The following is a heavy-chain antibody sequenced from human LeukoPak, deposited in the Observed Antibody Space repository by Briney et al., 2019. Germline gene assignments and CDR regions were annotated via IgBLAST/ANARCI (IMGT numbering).Heavy chain of an antibody. D-gene: IGHD2-15*01. CDR1: GFTFSDYY. J-gene: IGHJ4*02. V-gene: IGHV3-11*01. Sequence: PGGSLRLSCAASGFTFSDYYMSWIRQAPGKGLEWVSYISSSGSTIYYADSVKGRFTISRDNAKNSLYLQMNSLRAEDTAVYYCASSRGVGIYYFDYWGQGTLVTVSS. CDR3: ASSRGVGIYYFDY. CDR2: ISSSGSTI.